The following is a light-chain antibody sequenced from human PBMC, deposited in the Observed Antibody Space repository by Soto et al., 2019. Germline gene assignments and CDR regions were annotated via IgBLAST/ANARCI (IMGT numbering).Light chain of an antibody. CDR1: ISNIGKNY. V-gene: IGLV1-51*01. CDR2: DNN. Sequence: QSVLTQPPSVSAAPGQKVTISCSGSISNIGKNYVSWYQQLPGTAPKVLIYDNNKRPSGIPDRFSGSKSGTSATLGITGLQTGDEADYYCGTWDSSLSAPNWVFCGGTQLTVL. J-gene: IGLJ3*02. CDR3: GTWDSSLSAPNWV.